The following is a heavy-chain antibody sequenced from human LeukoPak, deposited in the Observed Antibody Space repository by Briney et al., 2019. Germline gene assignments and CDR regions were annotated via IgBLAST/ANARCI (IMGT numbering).Heavy chain of an antibody. Sequence: SEALSLTCTVSGGSISSYYWSWIRQPPGKGLEWIGYIYYSGSTNYNPSLKSRVTISVDTSKNQFSLKLSSVTAADTAVYYCARDSIAAAGTKDAFDIWGQGTMVTVSS. CDR3: ARDSIAAAGTKDAFDI. V-gene: IGHV4-59*12. D-gene: IGHD6-13*01. CDR1: GGSISSYY. J-gene: IGHJ3*02. CDR2: IYYSGST.